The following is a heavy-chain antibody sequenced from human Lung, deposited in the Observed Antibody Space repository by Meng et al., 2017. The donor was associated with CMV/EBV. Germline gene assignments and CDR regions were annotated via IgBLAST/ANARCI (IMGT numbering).Heavy chain of an antibody. CDR2: VASKDQSYAT. V-gene: IGHV3-73*01. D-gene: IGHD3-3*01. J-gene: IGHJ4*02. CDR3: TGEYYDFWSGSEHKDY. Sequence: GGSLRLSFAASELTFSGAALHWVRQASGQGLEWVGRVASKDQSYATEYAASVKGRFTISRDDSRTTAYLQMNSLKIEDTAVYYCTGEYYDFWSGSEHKDYWGQGTLVTVSS. CDR1: ELTFSGAA.